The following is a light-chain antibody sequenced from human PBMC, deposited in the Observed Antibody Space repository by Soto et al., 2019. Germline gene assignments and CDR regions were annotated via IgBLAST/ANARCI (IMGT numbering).Light chain of an antibody. CDR2: RNN. J-gene: IGLJ2*01. Sequence: QAVVTQPPSASGTPGQRVTISCSGSSSNIGSNYVYWYQQFPGTAPKLLINRNNQRPSGVPDRFSGSKSGSSASLAISGLRSEDEADYYCATWDDSLSGPLFGGGTKLTVL. V-gene: IGLV1-47*01. CDR3: ATWDDSLSGPL. CDR1: SSNIGSNY.